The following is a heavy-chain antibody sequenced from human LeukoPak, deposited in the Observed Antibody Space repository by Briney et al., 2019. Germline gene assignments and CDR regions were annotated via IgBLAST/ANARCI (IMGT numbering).Heavy chain of an antibody. V-gene: IGHV3-21*01. CDR3: ARDYGGPHYFXX. CDR2: ITTATSSYI. CDR1: GFTFSSHD. Sequence: PGGSLRLSCAASGFTFSSHDMNWVRQAPGKGLEWVSSITTATSSYIYYADSVKGRFTISRDDAKNSLYLQMDSLRAEDTAVYYCARDYGGPHYFXXWGQGTLVT. J-gene: IGHJ4*02. D-gene: IGHD2-15*01.